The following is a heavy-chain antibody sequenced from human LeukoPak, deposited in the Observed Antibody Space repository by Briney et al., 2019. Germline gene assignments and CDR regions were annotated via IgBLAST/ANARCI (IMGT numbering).Heavy chain of an antibody. CDR1: GGSFSGYY. CDR2: INHSGST. D-gene: IGHD6-19*01. CDR3: ARAGRPTVAYYYYSYGMDV. V-gene: IGHV4-34*01. Sequence: SETLSLTCAVYGGSFSGYYWSWIRQPPGKGLEGIGEINHSGSTNYNPSLKSRVTISRDTSKTQFSLKLSSVPAAATAVYYCARAGRPTVAYYYYSYGMDVWGQGTTVTVSS. J-gene: IGHJ6*02.